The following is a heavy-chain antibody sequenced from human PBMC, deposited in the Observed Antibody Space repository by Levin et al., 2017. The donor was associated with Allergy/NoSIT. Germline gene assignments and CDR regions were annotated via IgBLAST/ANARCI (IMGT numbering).Heavy chain of an antibody. CDR3: ARATSSWYPIDY. J-gene: IGHJ4*02. D-gene: IGHD6-13*01. CDR2: ISSSSSSM. CDR1: GFTLSSYE. V-gene: IGHV3-48*03. Sequence: SCEASGFTLSSYEMNWVRQAPGKGLEWISYISSSSSSMYYVDSVQGRFTISRDNAKNSLYLQMHSLRAEDTAGYFCARATSSWYPIDYWGQGTLVTVSS.